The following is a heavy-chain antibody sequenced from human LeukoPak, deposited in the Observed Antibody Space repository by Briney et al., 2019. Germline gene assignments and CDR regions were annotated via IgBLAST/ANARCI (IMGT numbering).Heavy chain of an antibody. CDR2: IQFDGIKK. D-gene: IGHD6-13*01. V-gene: IGHV3-30*02. Sequence: GESLKISCAASGFTFSSSAMHWVRQAPGKGLEWVAYIQFDGIKKFYSDSVKGRFTISRDNSKNTLFLQMSSLTTEDTAVYYCAQKSTGTFDIWGQGTMVTVSP. CDR1: GFTFSSSA. CDR3: AQKSTGTFDI. J-gene: IGHJ3*02.